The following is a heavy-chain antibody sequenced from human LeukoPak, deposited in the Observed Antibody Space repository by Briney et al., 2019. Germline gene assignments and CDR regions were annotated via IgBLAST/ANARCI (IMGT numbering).Heavy chain of an antibody. CDR2: ISGSGGTT. CDR1: GFTFSSYG. Sequence: PGGSLRLSCAASGFTFSSYGMSWVRQAPGKGLEWVSAISGSGGTTYYADSVKGRFTISRDNAKNTLYLQMNSLRAEDTAVYYCAKDWVESSSSSYYFDYWGLGTLVTVSS. J-gene: IGHJ4*02. CDR3: AKDWVESSSSSYYFDY. V-gene: IGHV3-23*01. D-gene: IGHD6-6*01.